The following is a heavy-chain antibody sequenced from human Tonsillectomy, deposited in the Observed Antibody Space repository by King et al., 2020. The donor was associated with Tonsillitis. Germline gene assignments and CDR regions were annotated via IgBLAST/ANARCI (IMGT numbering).Heavy chain of an antibody. CDR3: ARERLIMGAARFDF. V-gene: IGHV4-59*01. Sequence: VQLQESGPGLVRPSETLSLTCTVSGDSIDSSYWSWIRQAPGKRLEWIGFVYYRGNSNYNPSLQSRVTISVDTSKSQFSLKLTSVTAADTAVYYCARERLIMGAARFDFWGQGALVTVAS. J-gene: IGHJ4*02. CDR2: VYYRGNS. D-gene: IGHD1-26*01. CDR1: GDSIDSSY.